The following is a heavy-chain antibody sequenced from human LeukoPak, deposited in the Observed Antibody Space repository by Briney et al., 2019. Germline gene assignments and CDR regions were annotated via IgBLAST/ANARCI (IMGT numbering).Heavy chain of an antibody. J-gene: IGHJ4*02. CDR2: ISYDGSNK. D-gene: IGHD1-26*01. CDR3: AKDRFNVGVPDY. V-gene: IGHV3-30*18. Sequence: PGRSLRLSCAASGFTFSSYGMHWVRQAPGKGLEWVAVISYDGSNKYYADSVNGRFTISRDNSKNTLYLQMNSLRAEDTAVYYCAKDRFNVGVPDYWGQGTLVTVSS. CDR1: GFTFSSYG.